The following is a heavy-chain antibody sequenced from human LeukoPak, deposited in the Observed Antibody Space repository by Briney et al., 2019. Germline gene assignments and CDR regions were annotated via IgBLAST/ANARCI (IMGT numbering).Heavy chain of an antibody. V-gene: IGHV3-48*03. Sequence: GGSLRLSCAVSGFTFSSYEMNWVRQAPRKGLEWVSYISSSGSTIYYADSVKGRFTISRDNARNSLYLQMNSLRAEDTAVYYCATDYRYYYDNPYFDYWGQGTLVTVSS. CDR2: ISSSGSTI. CDR3: ATDYRYYYDNPYFDY. D-gene: IGHD3-22*01. J-gene: IGHJ4*02. CDR1: GFTFSSYE.